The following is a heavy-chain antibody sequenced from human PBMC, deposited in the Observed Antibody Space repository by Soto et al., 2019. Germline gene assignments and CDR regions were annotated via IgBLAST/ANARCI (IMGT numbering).Heavy chain of an antibody. CDR3: ARVGYCSSTSCSTRLGYYYGMDV. J-gene: IGHJ6*02. V-gene: IGHV1-18*04. Sequence: ASVKVSCKASGYTFTGYYMHWVRQAPGQGLEWMGWISAYNGNTNYAQKLQGRVTMTTDTSTSTAYMELRSLRSDDTAVYYCARVGYCSSTSCSTRLGYYYGMDVWGQGTTVTVSS. CDR2: ISAYNGNT. CDR1: GYTFTGYY. D-gene: IGHD2-2*03.